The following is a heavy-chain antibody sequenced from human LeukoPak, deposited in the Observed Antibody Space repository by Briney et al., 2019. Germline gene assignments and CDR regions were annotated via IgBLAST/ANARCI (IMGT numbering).Heavy chain of an antibody. Sequence: SETLSLTCTVSGGSISSYYWSWIRQPPGKGLEWIGHIYYSGSTNYNPSLKSRVTISVDTSKNQFSLKLSSVTAADTAVYYCARGLGDGYGYWGQGTLVTVSS. D-gene: IGHD5-24*01. CDR1: GGSISSYY. CDR3: ARGLGDGYGY. J-gene: IGHJ4*02. V-gene: IGHV4-59*08. CDR2: IYYSGST.